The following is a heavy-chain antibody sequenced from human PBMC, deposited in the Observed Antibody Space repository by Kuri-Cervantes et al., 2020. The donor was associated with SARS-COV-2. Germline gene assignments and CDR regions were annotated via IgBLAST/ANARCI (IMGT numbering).Heavy chain of an antibody. J-gene: IGHJ4*02. V-gene: IGHV4-61*02. D-gene: IGHD6-25*01. CDR1: GGSISSSSYY. Sequence: SETLSLTCTVSGGSISSSSYYWGWIRQPPGKGLEWIGRIYTSGSTNYNPSLKSRVTISVDTSKNQFSLKLSSVTAADTAVYYCARVAAGYFDCWGQGTLVTVSS. CDR2: IYTSGST. CDR3: ARVAAGYFDC.